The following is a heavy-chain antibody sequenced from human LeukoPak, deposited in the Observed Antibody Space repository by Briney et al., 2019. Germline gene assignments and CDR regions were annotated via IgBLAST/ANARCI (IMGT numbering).Heavy chain of an antibody. CDR1: GFTFSSYS. D-gene: IGHD3-10*01. Sequence: GGSLRLSCAASGFTFSSYSMNWVRQAPGKGLEWVPSISSSSSYIYYADSMKGRFTISRDNAKNSLYLQMNSLRAEDTAVYYCARFGSGMDIPVYGMDVWGQGTTVTVSS. V-gene: IGHV3-21*04. CDR3: ARFGSGMDIPVYGMDV. J-gene: IGHJ6*02. CDR2: ISSSSSYI.